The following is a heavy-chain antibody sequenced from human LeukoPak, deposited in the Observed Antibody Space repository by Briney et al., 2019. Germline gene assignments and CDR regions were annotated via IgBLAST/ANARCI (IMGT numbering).Heavy chain of an antibody. V-gene: IGHV3-21*01. CDR1: GFTFSTYS. CDR3: ARGPGW. J-gene: IGHJ4*02. D-gene: IGHD6-19*01. CDR2: MSSGSSFI. Sequence: GGSLRLSCAASGFTFSTYSMNWVRQAPGKGLEWVSPMSSGSSFIYYADSVKGRFTISRDNAKNTLYLQMNSLRAEDTAVYYCARGPGWWGQGTLVTVSS.